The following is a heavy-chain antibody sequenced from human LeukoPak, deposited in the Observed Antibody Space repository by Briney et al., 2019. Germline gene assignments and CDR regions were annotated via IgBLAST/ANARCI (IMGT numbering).Heavy chain of an antibody. CDR3: ARVGAAYHDSNY. D-gene: IGHD1-26*01. J-gene: IGHJ4*02. V-gene: IGHV1-2*02. CDR1: GYTFTAFF. Sequence: GASVSVSCKPSGYTFTAFFIHWVRQAPGQGREGMGWLNPNSGGTNYAQKFQGRVTMTRDTSISTAYMALSRLRSDDTAVYFRARVGAAYHDSNYWGQGTLVTVSS. CDR2: LNPNSGGT.